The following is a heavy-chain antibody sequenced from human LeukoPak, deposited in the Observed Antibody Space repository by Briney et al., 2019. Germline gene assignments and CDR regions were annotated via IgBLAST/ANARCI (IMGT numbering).Heavy chain of an antibody. J-gene: IGHJ4*02. Sequence: SETLSLTCAVYGGSFSGYYWSWIRQPPGKGLEWIGEINHSGSTNYNPSLKSRVTISIDTSKNQFSLRLSSVTAADTAVYYCAREGSRDFWSGPVYYFDYWGQGTLVTVSS. D-gene: IGHD3-3*01. V-gene: IGHV4-34*01. CDR1: GGSFSGYY. CDR3: AREGSRDFWSGPVYYFDY. CDR2: INHSGST.